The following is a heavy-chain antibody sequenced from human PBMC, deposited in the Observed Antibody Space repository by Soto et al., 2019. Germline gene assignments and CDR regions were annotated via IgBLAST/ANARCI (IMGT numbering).Heavy chain of an antibody. CDR2: INPSGGST. Sequence: GASVKVSCKASGYTFTSYYMHWVRQAPGQGLEWMGIINPSGGSTSYAQKFQGRVTMTRNTSTSTVYMELSSLRSEDTAVYDCARDLGEQWRVPYWGQGTLVTVSS. J-gene: IGHJ4*02. CDR1: GYTFTSYY. CDR3: ARDLGEQWRVPY. D-gene: IGHD6-19*01. V-gene: IGHV1-46*01.